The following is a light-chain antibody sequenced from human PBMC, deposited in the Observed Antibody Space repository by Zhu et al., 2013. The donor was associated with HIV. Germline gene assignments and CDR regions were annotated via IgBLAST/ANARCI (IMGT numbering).Light chain of an antibody. Sequence: QSALTQPASVSGSPGQSIAISCTGTSSDLGVYNYVSWYQQHPGKAPKLMIYEVSNRPSGVSNRFSGSKSGNTASLTISGLQAEDEADYYCCSYAGSSTYVFGTGTKVTVL. J-gene: IGLJ1*01. CDR2: EVS. CDR1: SSDLGVYNY. CDR3: CSYAGSSTYV. V-gene: IGLV2-23*02.